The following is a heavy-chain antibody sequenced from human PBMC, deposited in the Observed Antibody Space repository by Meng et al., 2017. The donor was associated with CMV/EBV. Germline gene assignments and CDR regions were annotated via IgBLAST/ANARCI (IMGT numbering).Heavy chain of an antibody. CDR2: TRNKANSYTT. CDR3: ARSQGDFWSGSDAFDI. V-gene: IGHV3-72*01. Sequence: GGSLRLSCAASGFTFSDYYMDWVRQAPGKGLEWVGRTRNKANSYTTEYAASVKGRFTISRDDSKNSLYLQMNSLKTEDTAVYYCARSQGDFWSGSDAFDIWGQGTMVTVSS. J-gene: IGHJ3*02. D-gene: IGHD3-3*01. CDR1: GFTFSDYY.